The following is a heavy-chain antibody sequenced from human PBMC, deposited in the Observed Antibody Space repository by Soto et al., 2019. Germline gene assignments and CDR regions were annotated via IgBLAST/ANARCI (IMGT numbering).Heavy chain of an antibody. D-gene: IGHD6-13*01. CDR2: INAGNGNT. CDR1: GYTFTSYA. V-gene: IGHV1-3*01. Sequence: GASVKVSCNASGYTFTSYAMHWVRQAPGQRLEWMGWINAGNGNTKYSQKFQGRVTITRDTSASTAYMELSSLRSEDTAVYYCARAIAAAAFGPWGQGTLVTVSS. J-gene: IGHJ5*02. CDR3: ARAIAAAAFGP.